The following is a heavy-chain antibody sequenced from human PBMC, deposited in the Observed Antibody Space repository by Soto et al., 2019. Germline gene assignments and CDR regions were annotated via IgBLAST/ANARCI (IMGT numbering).Heavy chain of an antibody. CDR1: GDSVSSTSAA. CDR3: ARIHSSSSSDMDV. Sequence: SQTLSLTCAISGDSVSSTSAAWNWIRQSPSRDLEWLGRTYYRSKWYNNYAVSVKSRITINPDTSKHQFSLQLTSVTPEDTAVYYCARIHSSSSSDMDVWGQGTTVTVSS. J-gene: IGHJ6*02. V-gene: IGHV6-1*01. CDR2: TYYRSKWYN. D-gene: IGHD6-6*01.